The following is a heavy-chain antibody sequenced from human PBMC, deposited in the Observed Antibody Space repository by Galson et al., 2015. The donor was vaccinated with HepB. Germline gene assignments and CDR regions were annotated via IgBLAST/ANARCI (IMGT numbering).Heavy chain of an antibody. V-gene: IGHV3-64D*06. J-gene: IGHJ6*02. D-gene: IGHD2-2*01. CDR1: GFTFSSYA. CDR2: ISSNGGST. Sequence: SLRLSCAASGFTFSSYAMHWVRQAPGKGLEYVSAISSNGGSTYYADSVKGRFTISRDNSKNTLYLQMSSLRAEDTAVYYCVKDPIVPAAISANPGYYYYCGMDVWGQGTTVTVSS. CDR3: VKDPIVPAAISANPGYYYYCGMDV.